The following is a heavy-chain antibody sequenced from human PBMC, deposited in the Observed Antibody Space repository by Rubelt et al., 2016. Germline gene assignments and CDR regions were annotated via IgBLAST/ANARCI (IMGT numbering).Heavy chain of an antibody. J-gene: IGHJ4*02. Sequence: EVQLLESGGGLVQPGGSLRLSCVASGFTFSNYNMNWVRQAPGKGLEWVSFISSSSDYIHYADSVKGRFTISRDNAENSLYLQMKSLRAEDTAVYYCAKNGENYDSSSLGDYWGQGTLVTVSS. CDR1: GFTFSNYN. CDR3: AKNGENYDSSSLGDY. V-gene: IGHV3-21*01. CDR2: ISSSSDYI. D-gene: IGHD3-22*01.